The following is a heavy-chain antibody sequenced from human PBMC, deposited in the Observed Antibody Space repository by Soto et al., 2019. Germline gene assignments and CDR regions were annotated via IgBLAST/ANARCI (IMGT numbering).Heavy chain of an antibody. CDR3: ARAPTTVTTSYYFDY. D-gene: IGHD4-17*01. CDR1: GFTFSSYA. J-gene: IGHJ4*02. Sequence: QVQLVESGGGVVQPGRSLRLSCAASGFTFSSYAMHWVRQAPGKGLEWVAVISYDGSNKYYADSVKVRFTISRDNSKNTLYLQMNSLRAEDTAVYYCARAPTTVTTSYYFDYWGQGTLVTVSS. CDR2: ISYDGSNK. V-gene: IGHV3-30-3*01.